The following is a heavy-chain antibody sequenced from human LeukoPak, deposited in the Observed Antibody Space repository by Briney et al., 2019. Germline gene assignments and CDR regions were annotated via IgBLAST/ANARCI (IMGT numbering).Heavy chain of an antibody. CDR1: GYTFTGYY. V-gene: IGHV1-2*02. CDR3: ARVSYYYYYMDV. Sequence: GSVKVSCKASGYTFTGYYMHWVRQAPGQGLEWMGWINPNSGGTNYAQKFQGRVTMTRDTSISTAYMELSRLRSDDTAVYYRARVSYYYYYMDVWGKGTTVTVSS. J-gene: IGHJ6*03. CDR2: INPNSGGT.